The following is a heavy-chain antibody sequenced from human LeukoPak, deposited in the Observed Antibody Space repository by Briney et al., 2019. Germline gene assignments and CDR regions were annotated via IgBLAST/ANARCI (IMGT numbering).Heavy chain of an antibody. CDR2: IKQDGSEK. CDR3: ARDRHGYTMYYYYYYYMDV. J-gene: IGHJ6*03. D-gene: IGHD5-24*01. CDR1: GFTFSSYW. Sequence: PGGSLRLSCAASGFTFSSYWMSWVRQAPGKGLEWVANIKQDGSEKYYVDSVKGRFIIPRDNAKNSLYLQMNSLRAEDTAVYYCARDRHGYTMYYYYYYYMDVWGKGTTVTVSS. V-gene: IGHV3-7*01.